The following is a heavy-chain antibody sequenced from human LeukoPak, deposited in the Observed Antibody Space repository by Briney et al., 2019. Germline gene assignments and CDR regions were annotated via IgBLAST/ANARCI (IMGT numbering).Heavy chain of an antibody. J-gene: IGHJ4*02. CDR1: GGSITFYY. D-gene: IGHD1-1*01. V-gene: IGHV4-4*07. CDR2: IHTSGTT. CDR3: ASRSWKKTFAY. Sequence: SETLSLTCSVYGGSITFYYWNWIRKPPGKGLEWIGRIHTSGTTNYNPSLKSRVTMSIDTSQKKFSLNLTSVTAADTAAYYCASRSWKKTFAYWGQGALGTVSS.